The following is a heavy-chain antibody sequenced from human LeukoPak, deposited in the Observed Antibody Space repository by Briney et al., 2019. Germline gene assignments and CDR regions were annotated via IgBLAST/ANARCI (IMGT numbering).Heavy chain of an antibody. V-gene: IGHV5-51*01. CDR1: GYRFISYW. Sequence: GESLKISCQGSGYRFISYWIGWVRQMPGKGLEWMGIIYPGDSNTIYSPSFQGQVTISADKSINTAFLQWSSLKASDTAMYYCARHVLTLGTTTPDYWGQGTLVTVSS. CDR3: ARHVLTLGTTTPDY. CDR2: IYPGDSNT. J-gene: IGHJ4*02. D-gene: IGHD1-26*01.